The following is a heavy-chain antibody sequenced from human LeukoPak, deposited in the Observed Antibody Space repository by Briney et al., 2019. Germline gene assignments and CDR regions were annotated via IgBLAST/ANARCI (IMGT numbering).Heavy chain of an antibody. D-gene: IGHD2-15*01. CDR1: GFSFSDYY. V-gene: IGHV3-11*04. Sequence: GGSLRLSCAASGFSFSDYYMTWIRQTPGKGLEWVSQISSRGGSIYYADSVKGRFTISRDNAKNSLYLQMNSLRAEDTAVYYCARGQTGYCSGGSCFATDYWGQGTLVTVSS. CDR3: ARGQTGYCSGGSCFATDY. CDR2: ISSRGGSI. J-gene: IGHJ4*02.